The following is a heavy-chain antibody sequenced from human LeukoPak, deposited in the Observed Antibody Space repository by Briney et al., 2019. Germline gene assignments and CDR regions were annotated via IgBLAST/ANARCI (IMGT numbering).Heavy chain of an antibody. J-gene: IGHJ3*02. CDR3: ARQSYDSSGYSSPDDAFDI. CDR2: IYPGDSDT. D-gene: IGHD3-22*01. V-gene: IGHV5-51*01. CDR1: GYSFTSYW. Sequence: GESLKISCEGSGYSFTSYWIGCVRQMPGKGLEWMGIIYPGDSDTRYSPSFQGQVTISADKSISTAYLQWSSLKASDTAMYYCARQSYDSSGYSSPDDAFDIWGQGTMVTVSS.